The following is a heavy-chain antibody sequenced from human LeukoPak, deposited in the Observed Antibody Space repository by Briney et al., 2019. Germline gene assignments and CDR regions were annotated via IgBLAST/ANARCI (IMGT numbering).Heavy chain of an antibody. D-gene: IGHD3-3*01. J-gene: IGHJ6*02. CDR2: IISSGGST. CDR1: GFTFSRHA. V-gene: IGHV3-23*01. CDR3: ARKVGITIFGVVIDNYGMDV. Sequence: GGSLRLSCAASGFTFSRHAMSWVRQAPGKGLEWVSAIISSGGSTYYADSVKGRFTVSRDNSKNTLYLQMNSLRAEDTAVYYCARKVGITIFGVVIDNYGMDVWGQGTTVTVSS.